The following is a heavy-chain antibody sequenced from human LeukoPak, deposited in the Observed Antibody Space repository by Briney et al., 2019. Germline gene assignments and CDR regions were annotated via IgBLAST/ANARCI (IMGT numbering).Heavy chain of an antibody. V-gene: IGHV4-61*02. CDR3: ARGDYDSSSGAFDI. CDR1: GGSISSGSYY. D-gene: IGHD3-22*01. CDR2: IYTSGST. Sequence: PSETLSLTCTVSGGSISSGSYYWSWIRQPAGKGLEWIGRIYTSGSTNYNPSLKSRVTISVDTSKNQFSLKLSSVTAADTAVYYCARGDYDSSSGAFDIWGQGTMVTVSS. J-gene: IGHJ3*02.